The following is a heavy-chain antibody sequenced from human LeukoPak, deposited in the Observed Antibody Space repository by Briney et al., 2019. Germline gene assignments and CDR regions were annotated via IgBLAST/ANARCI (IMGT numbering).Heavy chain of an antibody. CDR3: ARAAYDSSGYTANHDY. CDR1: GFTFSSYG. CDR2: ISSDGNNK. Sequence: RSLRHSCAASGFTFSSYGMHWVRQAPGKGLEWVAVISSDGNNKNYVDPVKGRFTISRDNSKNTLYLQMNNLRAEDTAVYYCARAAYDSSGYTANHDYWGQGTLVTVSS. J-gene: IGHJ4*02. V-gene: IGHV3-30*03. D-gene: IGHD3-22*01.